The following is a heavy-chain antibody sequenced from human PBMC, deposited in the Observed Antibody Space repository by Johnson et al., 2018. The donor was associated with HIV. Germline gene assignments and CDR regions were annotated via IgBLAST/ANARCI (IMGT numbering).Heavy chain of an antibody. CDR1: GFTFNNAW. Sequence: AQLVESGGGLVKPGGSLRLSCAASGFTFNNAWMSWVRQAPGKGLEWVGRIKSKTDGGTTDYAAPVKDRFTISRDDAKNSLYLQMNSLRAEDTALYYCARVWSGSYYSNAFDIWGQGTMVTVSS. V-gene: IGHV3-15*05. CDR2: IKSKTDGGTT. D-gene: IGHD1-26*01. J-gene: IGHJ3*02. CDR3: ARVWSGSYYSNAFDI.